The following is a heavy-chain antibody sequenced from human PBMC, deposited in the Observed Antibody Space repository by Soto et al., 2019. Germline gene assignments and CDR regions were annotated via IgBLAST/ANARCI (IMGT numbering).Heavy chain of an antibody. Sequence: ASVKVSCKASGYTFTSYYMHWVRQAPGQGLEWMGIINPSGGSTSYAQKFQGRVTMTRDTSTSTVYMELSSLRSEDTAVYYCARDRKSSRGYSGYGPLRYWGQGTLVTVS. CDR1: GYTFTSYY. CDR3: ARDRKSSRGYSGYGPLRY. V-gene: IGHV1-46*01. CDR2: INPSGGST. J-gene: IGHJ4*02. D-gene: IGHD5-12*01.